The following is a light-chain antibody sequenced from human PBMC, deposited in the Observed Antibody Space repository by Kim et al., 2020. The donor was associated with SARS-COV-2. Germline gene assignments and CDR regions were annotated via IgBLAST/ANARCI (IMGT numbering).Light chain of an antibody. CDR2: DVT. Sequence: QSALTQPASVSGSPGQSITISCTGSSSDVAGYDFVSWYQQHPDKAPQLIIYDVTKRPSGVSIRFSGSKSGNTASLTISGLQAEDDADYYCSSYTATNSWVFGGGTKL. J-gene: IGLJ3*02. CDR1: SSDVAGYDF. V-gene: IGLV2-14*01. CDR3: SSYTATNSWV.